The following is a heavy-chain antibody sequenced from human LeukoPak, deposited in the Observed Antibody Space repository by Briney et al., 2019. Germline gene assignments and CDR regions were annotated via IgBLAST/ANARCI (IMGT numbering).Heavy chain of an antibody. CDR3: AKANWVSNADAVW. J-gene: IGHJ4*02. CDR2: IRGGSET. Sequence: GGSLRLSCAASGFTFSNYAMSWVRQAPARGLEWVSSIRGGSETFYADSVKGRFTLSRDDSRNTVYLQLNNLRVGDTAVYYCAKANWVSNADAVWWGQGTLVTVSS. V-gene: IGHV3-23*01. CDR1: GFTFSNYA. D-gene: IGHD1-1*01.